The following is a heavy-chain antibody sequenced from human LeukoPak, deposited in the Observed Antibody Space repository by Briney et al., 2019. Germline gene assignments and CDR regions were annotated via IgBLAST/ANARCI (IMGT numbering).Heavy chain of an antibody. V-gene: IGHV4-59*01. J-gene: IGHJ5*02. D-gene: IGHD3-10*01. CDR1: GGSISSYY. CDR2: IYYSGST. Sequence: KTSETLSLTCTVSGGSISSYYWSWIRQPPGKGLEWIGYIYYSGSTNYNPSLKSRVTISVDTSKNQFSLKLSSVTAADTAVYYCARDGAVWFGDQPWFDPWGQGTLVTVSS. CDR3: ARDGAVWFGDQPWFDP.